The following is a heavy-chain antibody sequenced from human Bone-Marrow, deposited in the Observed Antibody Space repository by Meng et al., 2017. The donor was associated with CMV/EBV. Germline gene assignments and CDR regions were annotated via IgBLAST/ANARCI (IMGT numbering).Heavy chain of an antibody. CDR2: ISYDGSNK. CDR3: ARESHLCSSTSCYYGMDV. J-gene: IGHJ6*02. CDR1: GFTFSSYA. Sequence: GESLKISCAASGFTFSSYAMHWVRQAPGKGLEWVAVISYDGSNKYYADSVKGRFTISRDNSKNTLYLQMNSLRAEDTAVYYCARESHLCSSTSCYYGMDVWGQGNTVNVYS. V-gene: IGHV3-30-3*01. D-gene: IGHD2-2*01.